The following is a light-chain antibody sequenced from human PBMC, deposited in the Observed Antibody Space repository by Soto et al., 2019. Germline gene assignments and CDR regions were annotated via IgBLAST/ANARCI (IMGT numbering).Light chain of an antibody. CDR2: EAS. J-gene: IGKJ5*01. Sequence: DVVMTQTPLSLSVAPGQPASICCKSSQSLLHIAGETFLFWYLQKAGQSPQLLIYEASTRVSGVPDRFSGSGSGTDFTLEISWVEADDVGSYYSMQSTQLPPTFGQGTRLEI. CDR1: QSLLHIAGETF. V-gene: IGKV2D-29*02. CDR3: MQSTQLPPT.